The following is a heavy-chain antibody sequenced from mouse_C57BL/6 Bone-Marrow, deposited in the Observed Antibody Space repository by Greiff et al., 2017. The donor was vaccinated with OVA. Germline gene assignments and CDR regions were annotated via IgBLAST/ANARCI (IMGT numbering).Heavy chain of an antibody. CDR3: ARNGFAY. Sequence: VQLKESGGGLVKPGGSLKLSCAASGFTFSDYGMHWVRQAPEKGLEWVAYISSGSSTIYYADTVKGRFTISRDNAKNTLFLQMTSLRSEDTAMYYCARNGFAYWGQGTLVTVSA. CDR1: GFTFSDYG. CDR2: ISSGSSTI. J-gene: IGHJ3*01. V-gene: IGHV5-17*01.